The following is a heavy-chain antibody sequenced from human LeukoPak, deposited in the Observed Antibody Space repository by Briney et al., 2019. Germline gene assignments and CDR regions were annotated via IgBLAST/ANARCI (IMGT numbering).Heavy chain of an antibody. D-gene: IGHD1-26*01. CDR2: ISASGGST. Sequence: GGSLRLSCAASGFTFGGYTMSWVRQAPGKGLEWVSSISASGGSTYYADSVKGRFTISRDNSKNTLNLQMNSLRAEDTAIYYCAKDRVAVGATYYFDYWGRGTLVTVSS. J-gene: IGHJ4*02. V-gene: IGHV3-23*01. CDR3: AKDRVAVGATYYFDY. CDR1: GFTFGGYT.